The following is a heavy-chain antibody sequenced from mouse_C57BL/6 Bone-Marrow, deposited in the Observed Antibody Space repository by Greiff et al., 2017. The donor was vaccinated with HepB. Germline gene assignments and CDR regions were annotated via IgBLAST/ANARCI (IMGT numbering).Heavy chain of an antibody. J-gene: IGHJ3*01. D-gene: IGHD5-5*01. V-gene: IGHV5-4*03. CDR2: ISDGGSYT. Sequence: DVKLVESGGGLVKPGGSLKLSCAASGFTFSSYAMSWVRQTPEKRLEWVATISDGGSYTYYPDNVKGRFTISRDNAKNNLYLQMSHLKSEDTAMYYCARGVLPPFAYWGQGTLVTVSA. CDR3: ARGVLPPFAY. CDR1: GFTFSSYA.